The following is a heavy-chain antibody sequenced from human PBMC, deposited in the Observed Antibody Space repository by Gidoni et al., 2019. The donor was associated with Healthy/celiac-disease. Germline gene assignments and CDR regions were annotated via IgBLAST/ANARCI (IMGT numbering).Heavy chain of an antibody. V-gene: IGHV1-8*01. CDR1: D. Sequence: DINWVRQATGQGLGWMGWMNPNSGNTGYAQKFQGRVTMTRNTSISTAYMELSSLRSKNTAVYYCAREFTMVRDTPGRARAPWGQGTLVTVSS. CDR3: AREFTMVRDTPGRARAP. J-gene: IGHJ5*02. D-gene: IGHD3-10*01. CDR2: MNPNSGNT.